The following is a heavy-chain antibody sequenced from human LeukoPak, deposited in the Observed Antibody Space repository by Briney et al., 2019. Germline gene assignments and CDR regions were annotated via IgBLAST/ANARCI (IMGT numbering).Heavy chain of an antibody. CDR1: GGSLSSSSYY. J-gene: IGHJ4*02. V-gene: IGHV4-39*02. Sequence: SETLSLTCTVSGGSLSSSSYYWGSIRQPPGGGLEWIESVYYSGSTYYNPSLKSRVTISVDTSKNHFSLKLSSVTAADTAVYYCVRGYYFGSGSYFDYWGQGTLVTVYS. D-gene: IGHD3-10*01. CDR3: VRGYYFGSGSYFDY. CDR2: VYYSGST.